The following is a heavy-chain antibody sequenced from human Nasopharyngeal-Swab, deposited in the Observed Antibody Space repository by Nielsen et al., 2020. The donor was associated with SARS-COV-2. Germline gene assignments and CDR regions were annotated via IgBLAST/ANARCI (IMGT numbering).Heavy chain of an antibody. CDR1: GGSISSYY. CDR2: IYYSGST. Sequence: SETLSLTCTVSGGSISSYYWSWIRQPPGKGLEWIGYIYYSGSTNYNPSLKSRVTISVDTSKNQFSLKLGSVTAADTAVYYCARESPAAGTAFDIWGQGTMVTVSS. J-gene: IGHJ3*02. CDR3: ARESPAAGTAFDI. D-gene: IGHD6-13*01. V-gene: IGHV4-59*13.